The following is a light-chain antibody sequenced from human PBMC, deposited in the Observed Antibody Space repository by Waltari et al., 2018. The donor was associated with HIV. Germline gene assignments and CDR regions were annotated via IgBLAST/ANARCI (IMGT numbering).Light chain of an antibody. J-gene: IGKJ4*01. Sequence: EIVMMQSPATLSVSPGERATLSCRARQSVSSNLAWYQQKPGQAPRVLIYGASTRATGIPARFSGSGSGTEFTLTISSLQSEDFAVYYCQQYNKWPLTFGGGTKVEIK. CDR3: QQYNKWPLT. CDR1: QSVSSN. V-gene: IGKV3D-15*01. CDR2: GAS.